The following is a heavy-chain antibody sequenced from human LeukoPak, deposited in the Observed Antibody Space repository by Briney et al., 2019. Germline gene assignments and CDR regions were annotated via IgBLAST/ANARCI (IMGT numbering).Heavy chain of an antibody. V-gene: IGHV1-69*05. Sequence: RGSSVKVSCKASGGTFSSYAISWVRQAPGQGLEWMGGIIPIFGTANYAQKFQGRVTMTRNTSISTAYMELSSLRSEDTAVYYCARGVSQSYYYGMDVWGQGTTVTVSS. D-gene: IGHD3-10*01. CDR3: ARGVSQSYYYGMDV. J-gene: IGHJ6*02. CDR2: IIPIFGTA. CDR1: GGTFSSYA.